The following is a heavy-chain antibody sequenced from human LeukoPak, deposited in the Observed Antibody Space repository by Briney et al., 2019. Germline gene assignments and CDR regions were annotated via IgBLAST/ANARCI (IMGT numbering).Heavy chain of an antibody. J-gene: IGHJ5*02. D-gene: IGHD3-22*01. CDR2: IYYSGST. CDR1: GGSVSSGSYY. V-gene: IGHV4-61*01. CDR3: ARENYYDSNNWFDP. Sequence: SETLSLTCTVSGGSVSSGSYYWSWIRQPPGKGLEWIGYIYYSGSTNYNPSLKSRVTISVDTSKNQFSLKLSSVTAADTAVYYCARENYYDSNNWFDPWGQGTLVTVSS.